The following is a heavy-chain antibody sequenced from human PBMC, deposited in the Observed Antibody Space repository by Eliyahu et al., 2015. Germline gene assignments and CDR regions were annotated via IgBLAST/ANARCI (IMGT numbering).Heavy chain of an antibody. Sequence: QVYLVESGGGVVQPGRSLRLSCSLSGLAVSETGIFWVRQAPGKGLEWVALLWGDGHSQFYADSVKGRFTISRDISKNTVYLQMSNLAVDDTAIYFCARGIYYFDYWGQGTLVTVST. V-gene: IGHV3-33*01. CDR3: ARGIYYFDY. J-gene: IGHJ4*02. CDR1: GLAVSETG. CDR2: LWGDGHSQ. D-gene: IGHD2-21*01.